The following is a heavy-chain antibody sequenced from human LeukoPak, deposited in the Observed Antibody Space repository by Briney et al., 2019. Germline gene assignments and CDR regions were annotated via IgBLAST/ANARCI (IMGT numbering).Heavy chain of an antibody. J-gene: IGHJ4*02. CDR2: IYGGGST. CDR1: GFTVSSNH. D-gene: IGHD1-1*01. CDR3: ARGPAGYN. V-gene: IGHV3-53*01. Sequence: GGSLRLSCAASGFTVSSNHMSWVRQAPGRGLEWVSVIYGGGSTDYADSVKGRFTISRDNLKNTLYLQMNSLRAEDTAVYYCARGPAGYNWGQGTLVTFSS.